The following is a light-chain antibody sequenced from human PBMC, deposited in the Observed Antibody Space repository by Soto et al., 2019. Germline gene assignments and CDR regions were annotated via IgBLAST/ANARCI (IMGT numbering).Light chain of an antibody. J-gene: IGKJ1*01. Sequence: DIQMPQSPSTMSASVGASVTITCRASQSINIWLAWSPPKPGKAPEVLIWDASRLQRGVPSRFSGSGSGTEFTLTISSLQPDEFATYDCQQYYNYWAFGQGTKVDIK. V-gene: IGKV1-5*01. CDR3: QQYYNYWA. CDR2: DAS. CDR1: QSINIW.